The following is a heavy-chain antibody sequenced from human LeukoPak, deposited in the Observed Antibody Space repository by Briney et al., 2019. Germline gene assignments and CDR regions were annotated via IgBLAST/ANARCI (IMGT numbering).Heavy chain of an antibody. CDR3: ARAGYGDYVWIDGMDV. CDR2: ISYDGSNK. Sequence: PGGSLRLSCAASGFTFSSYAMHWVRQAPGKGLEWVAVISYDGSNKYYADSVKGRFTISRDNSKNTLYLQMNSLRAEDTAVYYCARAGYGDYVWIDGMDVWGKGTTVTVSS. J-gene: IGHJ6*04. D-gene: IGHD4-17*01. V-gene: IGHV3-30*14. CDR1: GFTFSSYA.